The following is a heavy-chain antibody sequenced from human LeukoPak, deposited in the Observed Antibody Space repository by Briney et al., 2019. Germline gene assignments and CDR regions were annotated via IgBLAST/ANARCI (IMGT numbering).Heavy chain of an antibody. V-gene: IGHV1-8*01. J-gene: IGHJ4*02. CDR3: ARAPMTTVTTFFDY. CDR1: GYTFTSYD. Sequence: ASVKVSCKASGYTFTSYDINWVRQATGKGLEWMGWMNPNSGNTGYAQKFQGRVTMTRNTSISTAYMELSSLRSEDTAVYYCARAPMTTVTTFFDYWGQGTLVTVSS. CDR2: MNPNSGNT. D-gene: IGHD4-17*01.